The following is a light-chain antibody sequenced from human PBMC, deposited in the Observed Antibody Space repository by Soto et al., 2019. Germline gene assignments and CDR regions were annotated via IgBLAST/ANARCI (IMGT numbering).Light chain of an antibody. CDR3: ATWDSALSAGV. CDR2: DNN. Sequence: QSVLTQPPSMSAAPGQMVAISCSGTSSNIGDNSVSWYQHFPGTAPKVLIYDNNRRPSGIPDRFSGSKSGTSATLTIIGLQTGDEADYYSATWDSALSAGVFGGGTKLTVL. V-gene: IGLV1-51*01. J-gene: IGLJ3*02. CDR1: SSNIGDNS.